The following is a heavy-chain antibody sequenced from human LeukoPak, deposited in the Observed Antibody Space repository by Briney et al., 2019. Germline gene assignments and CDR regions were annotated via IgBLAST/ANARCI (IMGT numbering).Heavy chain of an antibody. D-gene: IGHD6-6*01. J-gene: IGHJ4*02. V-gene: IGHV4-59*08. CDR3: ARLGSARWFDY. CDR1: GGSISSYY. CDR2: IYYSGST. Sequence: TSETLSLTCTVPGGSISSYYWSWIRQPPGKGLEWIGYIYYSGSTNYNPSLKSRVTISVDTSKTQFSLKLSSVTAADTAVYYCARLGSARWFDYWGQGTLVTVSS.